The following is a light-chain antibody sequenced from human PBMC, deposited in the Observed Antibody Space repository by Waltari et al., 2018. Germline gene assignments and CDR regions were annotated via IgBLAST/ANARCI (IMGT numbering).Light chain of an antibody. CDR3: TSYSTNNRQYV. J-gene: IGLJ1*01. Sequence: QSALTQPPSASGSPGQSVTISCTGTRSDIDTYDFVPWYQHQPGKPPRLIIYEVNKRPSGVPGRFSGSKSGNTASLTLAGLQVEDEADYYCTSYSTNNRQYVFGSGTKVTV. CDR1: RSDIDTYDF. CDR2: EVN. V-gene: IGLV2-8*01.